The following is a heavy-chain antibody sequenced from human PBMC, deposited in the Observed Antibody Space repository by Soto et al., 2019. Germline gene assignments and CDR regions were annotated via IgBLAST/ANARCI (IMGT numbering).Heavy chain of an antibody. CDR3: ARNGGGFLAYMDV. V-gene: IGHV4-28*01. Sequence: QVQLQESGPGLVKPTDTLSLTCAVSGYSISSSNWWGWIRQPPGKGLEWIGYIYYSGSTYYNPSLKSRVPMSVDTSKNQFSLKLSSVTAVDTAVYYCARNGGGFLAYMDVWSQGTTVTVSS. CDR1: GYSISSSNW. CDR2: IYYSGST. J-gene: IGHJ6*02. D-gene: IGHD3-16*01.